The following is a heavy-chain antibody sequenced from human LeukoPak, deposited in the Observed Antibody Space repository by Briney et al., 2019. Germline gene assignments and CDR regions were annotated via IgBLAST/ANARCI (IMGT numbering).Heavy chain of an antibody. J-gene: IGHJ5*02. V-gene: IGHV5-51*01. Sequence: GESLQISCKGSEYSFSNYWIAWVRQMPGKGLEWMGIIYPGDSDTRYSPSFQGQVTISADKSISTAYLQWSSLKASDTAMYYCARSTSWPPAFDPWGQGTLVTVSS. CDR2: IYPGDSDT. CDR3: ARSTSWPPAFDP. D-gene: IGHD2-2*01. CDR1: EYSFSNYW.